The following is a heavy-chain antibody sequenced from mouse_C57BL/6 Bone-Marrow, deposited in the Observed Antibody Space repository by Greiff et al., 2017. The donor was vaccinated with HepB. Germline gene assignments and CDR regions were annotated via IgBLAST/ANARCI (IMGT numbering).Heavy chain of an antibody. CDR3: VGLYYYGSSYYAMDY. CDR1: GFSFNTYA. J-gene: IGHJ4*01. CDR2: IRSKSNNYAS. V-gene: IGHV10-1*01. Sequence: EVMLVESGGGLVQPKGSLKLSCAASGFSFNTYAMNWVRQAPGKGVEWVARIRSKSNNYASYYAESVKDRFTISRDASESILYLQMNNMKTEDTAMYYCVGLYYYGSSYYAMDYWGQGTSVTVSS. D-gene: IGHD1-1*01.